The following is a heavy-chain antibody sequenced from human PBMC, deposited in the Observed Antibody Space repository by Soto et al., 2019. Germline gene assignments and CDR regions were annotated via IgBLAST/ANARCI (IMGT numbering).Heavy chain of an antibody. J-gene: IGHJ6*02. V-gene: IGHV1-69*06. Sequence: SVKVSCKASGGTFSSYAISWVRQAPGQGLEWMGGIIPIFGTANYAQKFQGRVTITADKSTSTAYMELSSLRSEDTAVYYCARDPGLELRYGMDVWGQGTTVTVSS. CDR1: GGTFSSYA. CDR3: ARDPGLELRYGMDV. D-gene: IGHD1-7*01. CDR2: IIPIFGTA.